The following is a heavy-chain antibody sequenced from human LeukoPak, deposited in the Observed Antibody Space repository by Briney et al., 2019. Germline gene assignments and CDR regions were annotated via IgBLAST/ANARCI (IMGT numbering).Heavy chain of an antibody. CDR3: AGRVHILGAFDY. V-gene: IGHV4-59*01. D-gene: IGHD2-21*01. J-gene: IGHJ4*02. CDR1: GFTFSSYS. Sequence: GSLRLSCAASGFTFSSYSMNWVRQPPGKGLEWIGYIYYSGSTNYNPSLKSRVTISVDTSKNQFSLKLSSVTAADTAVYYCAGRVHILGAFDYWGQGTLVTVSS. CDR2: IYYSGST.